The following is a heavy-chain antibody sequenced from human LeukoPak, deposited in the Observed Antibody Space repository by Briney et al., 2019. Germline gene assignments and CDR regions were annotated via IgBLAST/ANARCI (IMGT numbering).Heavy chain of an antibody. CDR1: GFTFDDYA. CDR3: AKDGSGFDY. J-gene: IGHJ4*02. D-gene: IGHD6-25*01. CDR2: ISWNSGSI. Sequence: PGRSLRLSCAASGFTFDDYAMHWDRQAPGKGLEWVSGISWNSGSIGYADSVKGRFTISRDNAKNSLYLQMNSLRAEVTALYYCAKDGSGFDYWGQGTLVTVSS. V-gene: IGHV3-9*01.